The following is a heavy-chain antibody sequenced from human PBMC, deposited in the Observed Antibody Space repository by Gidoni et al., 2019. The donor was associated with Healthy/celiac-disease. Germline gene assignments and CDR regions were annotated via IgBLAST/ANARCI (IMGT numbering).Heavy chain of an antibody. V-gene: IGHV3-33*01. J-gene: IGHJ4*02. D-gene: IGHD3-10*01. CDR1: GFTFSSYG. CDR2: IWYDGSNK. Sequence: QVQLVESGGGVVQPGRSLRLSCAASGFTFSSYGMHWVRQAPGKGLGWVAVIWYDGSNKYYADSVKGRFTISRDNSKHTLYLQMNSLRAEDTAVYYCARDREGELLFLDYWGQGTLVTVSS. CDR3: ARDREGELLFLDY.